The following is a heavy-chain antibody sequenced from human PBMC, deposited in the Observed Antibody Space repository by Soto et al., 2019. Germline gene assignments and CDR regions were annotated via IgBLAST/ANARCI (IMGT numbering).Heavy chain of an antibody. D-gene: IGHD3-3*01. CDR1: GFTFSSYA. Sequence: EVQLLESGGGLVQPGGSLRLSCAASGFTFSSYAMSWVRQAPGTGLEWVSAISGSGGSTYYADSVKGRFTISRDNSKNTLYLQMNSLRAEDTAVYYCAKDLRPERTIFGVVIIPFFDYWGQGTLVTVSS. CDR2: ISGSGGST. CDR3: AKDLRPERTIFGVVIIPFFDY. V-gene: IGHV3-23*01. J-gene: IGHJ4*02.